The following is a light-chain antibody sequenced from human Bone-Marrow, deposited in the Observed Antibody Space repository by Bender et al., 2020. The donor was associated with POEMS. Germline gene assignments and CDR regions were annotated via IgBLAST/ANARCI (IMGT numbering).Light chain of an antibody. CDR1: SSDVGSYNL. V-gene: IGLV2-23*01. Sequence: QSALTQPASVSGSPGQSITISCTGTSSDVGSYNLVSWYQQHPGKAPKVLIYEDYKRPSGVSDRLSGSKSGNTASLTISGLQAEDEADYYCCAYVGGNRWVFGGGTRLTVV. CDR3: CAYVGGNRWV. J-gene: IGLJ3*02. CDR2: EDY.